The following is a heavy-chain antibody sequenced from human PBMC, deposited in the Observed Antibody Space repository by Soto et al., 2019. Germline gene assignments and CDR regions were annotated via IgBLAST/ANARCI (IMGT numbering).Heavy chain of an antibody. J-gene: IGHJ4*02. CDR2: IYYSGRT. CDR3: ARQRTTVVTQAYFDH. V-gene: IGHV4-39*01. Sequence: SETLSLTYIVSGASISSISYYLGWSRQPPGKGLEWIGSIYYSGRTYYNPSFKSRVTISIDTSKNQFSLKLSSVTATDTAVYYCARQRTTVVTQAYFDHWGQGALVPVSS. CDR1: GASISSISYY. D-gene: IGHD2-21*02.